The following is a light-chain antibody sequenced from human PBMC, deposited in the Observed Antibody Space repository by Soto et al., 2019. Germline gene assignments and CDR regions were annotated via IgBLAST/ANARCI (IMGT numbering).Light chain of an antibody. CDR2: EVS. J-gene: IGLJ1*01. Sequence: QSVLTQPPSASGSPGQSVTISCTGTSSDVGGYNYVSWYQQHPGKAPKLMIYEVSKRPSGVPDRFSGSKSGNTASLTVSGLQSDFEADYYCSSYAGSNHYVFGTGTKVTVL. CDR3: SSYAGSNHYV. CDR1: SSDVGGYNY. V-gene: IGLV2-8*01.